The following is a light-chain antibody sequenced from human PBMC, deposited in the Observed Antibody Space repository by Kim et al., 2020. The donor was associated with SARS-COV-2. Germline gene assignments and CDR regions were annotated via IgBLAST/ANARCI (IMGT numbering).Light chain of an antibody. V-gene: IGLV3-1*01. J-gene: IGLJ3*02. CDR1: KLGDKY. CDR2: QNS. CDR3: QAWDRSTVV. Sequence: SYELTQPPSVSVSPGQTASITCSGDKLGDKYSCWYQQKPGQSPVLVIYQNSRRPSGIPERFSGSKSGNTAILTISGTQATDEADYYCQAWDRSTVVFGGG.